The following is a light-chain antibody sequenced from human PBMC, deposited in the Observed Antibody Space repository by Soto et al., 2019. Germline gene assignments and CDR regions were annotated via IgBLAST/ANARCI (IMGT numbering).Light chain of an antibody. J-gene: IGKJ5*01. CDR2: GAS. CDR1: QSVSSSY. V-gene: IGKV3-20*01. CDR3: QQYENSPIT. Sequence: EIVLTQSPGTLSFSPGERATLSCRASQSVSSSYLAWYQQKPGQAPRLLIYGASSRATGIPDRFSGTGSETDFTLTINRLEPEDFAVYYCQQYENSPITFGQGTRLEIK.